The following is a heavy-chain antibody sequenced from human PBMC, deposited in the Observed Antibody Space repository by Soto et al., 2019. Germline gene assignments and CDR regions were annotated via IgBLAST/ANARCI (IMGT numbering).Heavy chain of an antibody. D-gene: IGHD6-19*01. J-gene: IGHJ4*02. V-gene: IGHV3-48*02. CDR1: GFRFSIYS. Sequence: EVQLVESGGGLVQPGGSLRLSCAASGFRFSIYSMNWVRQAPGKGLEWSAYITSDTNTIKYADSVKGRLTISRDNGKNSVYLQMNSLRDEDTAVYYCARSVEGHFDYWGQGTVVTVSA. CDR3: ARSVEGHFDY. CDR2: ITSDTNTI.